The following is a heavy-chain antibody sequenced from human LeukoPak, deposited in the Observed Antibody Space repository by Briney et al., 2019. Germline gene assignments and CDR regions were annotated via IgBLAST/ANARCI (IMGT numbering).Heavy chain of an antibody. Sequence: GGSLRLSCAASGLTVSSNYMSWVRQAPGKGLEWVSVIYSGGSAYYADSVKGGFTISRDNSKNTLYLQMNSLRAEDTAVYYCARGGLAPYYGVDVWGQGATVIVSS. V-gene: IGHV3-66*01. CDR1: GLTVSSNY. CDR2: IYSGGSA. CDR3: ARGGLAPYYGVDV. J-gene: IGHJ6*02.